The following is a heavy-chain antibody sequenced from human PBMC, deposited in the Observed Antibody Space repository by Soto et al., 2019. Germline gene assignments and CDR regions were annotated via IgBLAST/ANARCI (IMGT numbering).Heavy chain of an antibody. CDR3: ARDAKVTTNNYYYGMDV. D-gene: IGHD4-17*01. CDR1: GFTFSSYA. CDR2: ISYDGSNK. Sequence: QVQLVESGGGVVQPGRSLRLSCAASGFTFSSYAMHWVRQAPGKGLEWVAVISYDGSNKYYADSVKGRFTISRDNSKNALYLQMNSLRAEDTAGYYCARDAKVTTNNYYYGMDVWGQGTTVTVSS. V-gene: IGHV3-30-3*01. J-gene: IGHJ6*02.